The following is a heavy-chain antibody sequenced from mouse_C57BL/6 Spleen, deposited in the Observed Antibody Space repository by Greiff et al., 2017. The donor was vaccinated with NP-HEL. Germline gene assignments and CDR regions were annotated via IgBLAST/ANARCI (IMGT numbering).Heavy chain of an antibody. CDR1: GFSFNTYA. D-gene: IGHD1-1*01. J-gene: IGHJ1*03. Sequence: EVQGVESGGGLVQPKGSLKLSCAASGFSFNTYAMNWVRQAPGKGLEWVARIRSKSNNYATYYADSVKDRFTISRDDSESMLYLQMNNLKTEDTARYYCVRHPDYYGSSYWYFDVWGTGTTVTVSS. CDR3: VRHPDYYGSSYWYFDV. V-gene: IGHV10-1*01. CDR2: IRSKSNNYAT.